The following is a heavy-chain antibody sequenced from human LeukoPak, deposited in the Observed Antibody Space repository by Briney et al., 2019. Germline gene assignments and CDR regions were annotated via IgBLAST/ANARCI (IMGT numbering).Heavy chain of an antibody. CDR1: GFTFSNYG. V-gene: IGHV3-30*02. Sequence: GGSLRLSCAASGFTFSNYGMHWVRQAPGKGLEWAAFIRYDGTNKYYADSVKGRFTISRDNSKNTLYLHMNSLRAEDTAVYYCAAGSGTFDYWGQGTLVTVSS. CDR3: AAGSGTFDY. D-gene: IGHD6-13*01. CDR2: IRYDGTNK. J-gene: IGHJ4*02.